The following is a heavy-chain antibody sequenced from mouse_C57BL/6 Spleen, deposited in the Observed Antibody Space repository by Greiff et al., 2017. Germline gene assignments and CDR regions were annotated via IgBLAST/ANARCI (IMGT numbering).Heavy chain of an antibody. CDR1: GYTFTSYW. Sequence: VQLQQPGAELVKPGASVKMSCKASGYTFTSYWITWVKQRPGQGLEWIGDIYPGSGSTNYNEKFKSKATLTVDTSSSTAYMQLSSLTSEDSAVYYGARRALYGNYAMDYWGQGTSVTVSS. CDR3: ARRALYGNYAMDY. D-gene: IGHD2-1*01. CDR2: IYPGSGST. V-gene: IGHV1-55*01. J-gene: IGHJ4*01.